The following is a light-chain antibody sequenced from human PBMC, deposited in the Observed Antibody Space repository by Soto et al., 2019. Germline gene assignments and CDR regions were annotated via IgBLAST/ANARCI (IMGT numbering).Light chain of an antibody. Sequence: DLQMTQSPSPLSASVGDTVTITCRASQSISHYLSWYQQKPGKAPQLLIYAASNLQTGVPSRFSGSGFGTDFTLTISSLQPEDFAAYYCQQSYDMPWTFGLGTKVEI. V-gene: IGKV1-39*01. CDR3: QQSYDMPWT. J-gene: IGKJ1*01. CDR1: QSISHY. CDR2: AAS.